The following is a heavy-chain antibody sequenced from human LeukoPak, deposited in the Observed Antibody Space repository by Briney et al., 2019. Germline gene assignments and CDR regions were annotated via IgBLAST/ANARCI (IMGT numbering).Heavy chain of an antibody. CDR1: GFTFSSYA. V-gene: IGHV3-30*04. CDR3: ARDRYPYSSSWYLDY. D-gene: IGHD6-13*01. J-gene: IGHJ4*02. CDR2: ISYDGSNK. Sequence: GGSLRLSCAASGFTFSSYAMHWVRQAPGKGLEWVAVISYDGSNKYYADSVKGRFTISRDNSKNTLYLQMNSLRAEDTAVYYCARDRYPYSSSWYLDYWGQGTLVTVSS.